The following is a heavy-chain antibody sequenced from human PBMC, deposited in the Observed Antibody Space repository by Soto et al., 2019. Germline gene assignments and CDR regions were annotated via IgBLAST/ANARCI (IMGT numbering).Heavy chain of an antibody. CDR2: IWYDGSNK. D-gene: IGHD2-2*01. Sequence: PGGSLRLSCAASGFTFSSYGMHWVRQAPGKGLEWVAVIWYDGSNKYYADSVKGRFTISRDNSKNTLYLQMNSLRAEDTAVYYCASTYCSSTSCYGGVDYWGQGALVTSPQ. CDR3: ASTYCSSTSCYGGVDY. CDR1: GFTFSSYG. J-gene: IGHJ4*02. V-gene: IGHV3-33*01.